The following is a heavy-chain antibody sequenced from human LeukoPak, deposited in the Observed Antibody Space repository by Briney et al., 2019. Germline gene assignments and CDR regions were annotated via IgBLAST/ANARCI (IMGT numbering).Heavy chain of an antibody. D-gene: IGHD4-17*01. J-gene: IGHJ4*02. V-gene: IGHV1-18*01. CDR2: ISAYNGDT. Sequence: ASVKVSCKAPGNTFTSYGINWVRQAPGQGLEWMGWISAYNGDTNSAQKLQGRVTMTTDTSTSTAYMELRSLRSDDTAVYYCASQGSVTTGFDYWGQGTLVTVSS. CDR3: ASQGSVTTGFDY. CDR1: GNTFTSYG.